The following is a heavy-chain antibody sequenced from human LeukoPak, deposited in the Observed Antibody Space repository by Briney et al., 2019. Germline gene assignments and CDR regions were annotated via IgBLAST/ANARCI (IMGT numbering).Heavy chain of an antibody. D-gene: IGHD4-17*01. J-gene: IGHJ4*02. CDR1: GFTVSSNY. Sequence: PGGSLRLSCAASGFTVSSNYMSWVRQAPGKGLEWVSVIYSGGSTYYADSVKGRFTISRDNSKNTLYLQMNSLRAEDTAVYYCARGYNDYGDRPFDYWGQGTLVTVSS. CDR3: ARGYNDYGDRPFDY. V-gene: IGHV3-53*05. CDR2: IYSGGST.